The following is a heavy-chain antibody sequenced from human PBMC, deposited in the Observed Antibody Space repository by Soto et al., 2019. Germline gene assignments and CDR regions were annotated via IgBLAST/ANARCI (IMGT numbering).Heavy chain of an antibody. Sequence: TRSITCTVSSGSVISGSYYWSWIRQPPGKGLEWIGYIYYSGSTNYNPSLKSRVTISVDTSKSHFSLKLSSVTAADTAVYYWARGHQSKTYYDYVWGSYRYPDLDYWGQGALVTVSS. CDR3: ARGHQSKTYYDYVWGSYRYPDLDY. V-gene: IGHV4-61*01. D-gene: IGHD3-16*02. CDR1: SGSVISGSYY. CDR2: IYYSGST. J-gene: IGHJ4*02.